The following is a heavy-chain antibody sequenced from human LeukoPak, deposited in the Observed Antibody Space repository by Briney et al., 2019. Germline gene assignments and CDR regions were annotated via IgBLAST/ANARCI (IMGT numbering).Heavy chain of an antibody. J-gene: IGHJ4*02. CDR3: ATAVASSSGWYADY. Sequence: PGGSLRLSCAASGFTFRSYGMHWVRQAPGKGLEWVAVIWYDRSNKYYADSVKGRFTVSRDNSKNTLYLQMNSLRAEDTAVYYCATAVASSSGWYADYWGQGTLVTVSS. D-gene: IGHD6-19*01. V-gene: IGHV3-33*01. CDR2: IWYDRSNK. CDR1: GFTFRSYG.